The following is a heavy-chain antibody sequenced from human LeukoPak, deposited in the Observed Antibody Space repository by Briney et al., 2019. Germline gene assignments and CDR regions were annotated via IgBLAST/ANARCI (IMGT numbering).Heavy chain of an antibody. Sequence: GGSLRPSCAASGFTFRSYGMHWVRQAPGKGLEWVAVIWNDGSNEGYADSVKGRFTISRDNSKNTLYLQMNSLRAEDTAVYYCATDRGGSPFDSWGQGTLVTVSS. D-gene: IGHD3-10*01. CDR1: GFTFRSYG. V-gene: IGHV3-33*01. CDR2: IWNDGSNE. CDR3: ATDRGGSPFDS. J-gene: IGHJ4*02.